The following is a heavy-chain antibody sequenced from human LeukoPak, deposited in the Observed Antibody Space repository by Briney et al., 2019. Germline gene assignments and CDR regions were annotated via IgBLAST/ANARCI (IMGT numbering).Heavy chain of an antibody. CDR3: ARNRYGELDY. CDR2: ISYDGSNK. Sequence: PGGSLRLSCAASGFTFSSYAMHWVRQAPGKGLEWVAVISYDGSNKYYADSVKGRFTISRDNSKNTLYLQMNSLRAEDTAVYYCARNRYGELDYWGQGTLVTVSS. J-gene: IGHJ4*02. CDR1: GFTFSSYA. V-gene: IGHV3-30*04. D-gene: IGHD4-17*01.